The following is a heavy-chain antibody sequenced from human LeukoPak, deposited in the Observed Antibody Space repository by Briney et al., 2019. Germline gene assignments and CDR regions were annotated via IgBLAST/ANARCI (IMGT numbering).Heavy chain of an antibody. CDR3: AKEGVTTAGILDF. Sequence: PGGSLRLSCAASGFTFNSYSMNWVRQAPGKGLEWVSSISSSSSYIYYADSVKGRFTISRDNSKNTVYLQMNSLRNEDTAVYYCAKEGVTTAGILDFWGQGTLVTVSS. CDR2: ISSSSSYI. CDR1: GFTFNSYS. D-gene: IGHD6-13*01. V-gene: IGHV3-21*01. J-gene: IGHJ4*02.